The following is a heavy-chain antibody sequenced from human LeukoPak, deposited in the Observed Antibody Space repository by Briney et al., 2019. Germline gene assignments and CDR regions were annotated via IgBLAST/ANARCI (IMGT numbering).Heavy chain of an antibody. D-gene: IGHD2-21*02. Sequence: GGSLRLSCAGSGFTFSSNYMSWVRQAPGKGLEWVSVIYSGGSTYYADSVKGRFTISRDNSKNTLYLQMHSLRAEDTAVYYCAREPVAYCGGDCYSGGYFDLWGRGTLVTVSS. CDR2: IYSGGST. CDR1: GFTFSSNY. V-gene: IGHV3-53*01. J-gene: IGHJ2*01. CDR3: AREPVAYCGGDCYSGGYFDL.